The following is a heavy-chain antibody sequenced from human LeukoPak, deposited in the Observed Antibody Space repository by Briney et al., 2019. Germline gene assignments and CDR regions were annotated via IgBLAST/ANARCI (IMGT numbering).Heavy chain of an antibody. Sequence: SVKVSCKASGGTFSSYAISWVRQAPGQGLEWMGGIIPIFGTANYAQKFQGRVTITADESTSTAYMELSRLRSDDTAVYYCARDRAGYCSSRSCSQGGFDFWGQGTMVTVSS. CDR1: GGTFSSYA. CDR3: ARDRAGYCSSRSCSQGGFDF. D-gene: IGHD2-2*01. J-gene: IGHJ3*01. V-gene: IGHV1-69*13. CDR2: IIPIFGTA.